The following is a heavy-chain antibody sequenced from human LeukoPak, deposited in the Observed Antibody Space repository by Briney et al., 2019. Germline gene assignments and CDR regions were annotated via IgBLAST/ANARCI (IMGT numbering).Heavy chain of an antibody. V-gene: IGHV3-21*01. J-gene: IGHJ5*02. D-gene: IGHD6-19*01. Sequence: GGSLRLSCAGSGFTFSAYTISWVRQAPGKGLEWVSAITSRSIEMFYADAVKGRFTISRDNAKKSVSLQMDSLRVEDTAVYYCVRADPAEAGLPDPWGQGTLVSVSS. CDR3: VRADPAEAGLPDP. CDR1: GFTFSAYT. CDR2: ITSRSIEM.